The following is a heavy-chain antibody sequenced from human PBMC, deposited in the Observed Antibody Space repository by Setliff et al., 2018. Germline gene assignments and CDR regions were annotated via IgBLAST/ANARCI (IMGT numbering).Heavy chain of an antibody. CDR3: AGSLVGATYSVYFDY. J-gene: IGHJ4*02. CDR2: IYPGDSHT. V-gene: IGHV5-51*01. D-gene: IGHD1-26*01. Sequence: GESLKISCDGSGYSFSNFWIGWVRQMPGKGLEWMGIIYPGDSHTRYNPSFQGQVTMSADKSINTAYLQWGNLKASDTAIYYCAGSLVGATYSVYFDYWGQGALVTVSS. CDR1: GYSFSNFW.